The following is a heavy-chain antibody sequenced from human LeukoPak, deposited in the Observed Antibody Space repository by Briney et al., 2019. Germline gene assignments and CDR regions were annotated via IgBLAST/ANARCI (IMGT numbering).Heavy chain of an antibody. CDR2: ISTSSSTK. Sequence: GGSLRLSCAASGFTFSIYSMNWVRQAPGKGLEWISYISTSSSTKYYADSMKGRLTISRDNAKNSLYLQMSSLRAEDTAVYYCAGGYTSTWPPFDYWGQGTLVTVSS. J-gene: IGHJ4*02. CDR1: GFTFSIYS. D-gene: IGHD6-13*01. CDR3: AGGYTSTWPPFDY. V-gene: IGHV3-48*04.